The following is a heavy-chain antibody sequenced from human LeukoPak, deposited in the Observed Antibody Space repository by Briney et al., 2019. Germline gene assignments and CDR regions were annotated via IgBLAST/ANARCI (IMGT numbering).Heavy chain of an antibody. CDR3: ARDKRIAVAGTALDYGMDV. Sequence: HYAASVKGRFTISRDNAKNSLYLQMNSLRAEDTAVYYCARDKRIAVAGTALDYGMDVWGQGTTVTVSS. J-gene: IGHJ6*02. V-gene: IGHV3-48*04. D-gene: IGHD6-19*01.